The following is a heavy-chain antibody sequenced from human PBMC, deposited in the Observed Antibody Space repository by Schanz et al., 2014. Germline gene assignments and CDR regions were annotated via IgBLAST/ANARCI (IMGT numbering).Heavy chain of an antibody. J-gene: IGHJ3*02. V-gene: IGHV4-31*01. CDR3: AMYRGHGDLPGDI. D-gene: IGHD4-17*01. CDR1: GGSVSSGGDY. Sequence: QVQLQESGPGLVKPSQTLSLTCTVSGGSVSSGGDYWSWIRQHPGKGLEWIGFISYSGSTYYNPTLKRTVARSVDTTKNQLSLNMMSATAADASVCYCAMYRGHGDLPGDIWGQGTMVTVSS. CDR2: ISYSGST.